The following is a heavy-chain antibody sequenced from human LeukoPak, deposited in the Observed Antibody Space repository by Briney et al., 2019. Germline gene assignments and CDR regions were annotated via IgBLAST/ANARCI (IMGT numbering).Heavy chain of an antibody. V-gene: IGHV4-4*02. CDR2: IYHSGST. CDR1: GGSISSSNW. CDR3: ARGGSSWGYYYYGMDV. J-gene: IGHJ6*02. Sequence: PSETLSLTYAVSGGSISSSNWWSWVRQPPGKGLEWIVEIYHSGSTNYNPSLKSRVTISVDKSKNQFSLKLSSVTAADTAVYYCARGGSSWGYYYYGMDVWGQGTTVTVSS. D-gene: IGHD6-13*01.